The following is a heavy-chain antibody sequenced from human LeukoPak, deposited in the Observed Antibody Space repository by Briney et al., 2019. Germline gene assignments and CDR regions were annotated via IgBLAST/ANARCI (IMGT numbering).Heavy chain of an antibody. Sequence: ASVKVSCKASGYTFTGYYMHWVRQAPGQGLEWMGWINPNSGGTNYAQKFQGRVTMTRDTSISTAYMELSRLRSDDTAVYYCARVLENDYGDYNWFDPRGQGTLVTVSS. D-gene: IGHD4-17*01. CDR2: INPNSGGT. V-gene: IGHV1-2*02. J-gene: IGHJ5*02. CDR1: GYTFTGYY. CDR3: ARVLENDYGDYNWFDP.